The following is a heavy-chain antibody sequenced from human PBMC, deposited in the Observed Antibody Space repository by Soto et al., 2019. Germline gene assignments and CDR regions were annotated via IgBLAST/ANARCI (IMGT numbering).Heavy chain of an antibody. D-gene: IGHD3-10*01. Sequence: QVQLVQSGAEVKKPGASVKVSCKASGYTFTSYGISWVRQAPGQGLEWMGWISAYNGNTNYAQKLQGRVTMTTDTATSTADMELRSLRSDDTAVYYCARDFYGSGRSYYYYGMDVWGQGTTVTVSS. V-gene: IGHV1-18*01. CDR2: ISAYNGNT. J-gene: IGHJ6*02. CDR3: ARDFYGSGRSYYYYGMDV. CDR1: GYTFTSYG.